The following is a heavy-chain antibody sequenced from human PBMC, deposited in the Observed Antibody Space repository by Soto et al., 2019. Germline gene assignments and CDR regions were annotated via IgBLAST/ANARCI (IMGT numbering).Heavy chain of an antibody. J-gene: IGHJ5*02. CDR1: GFPFNTYA. CDR3: AKDLRPGLIVPTKSGFDP. D-gene: IGHD2-21*01. Sequence: LRLSCEASGFPFNTYAMTWFRQVPGMGLEWVSTTSNNGNTDFAESVRGRFTVSRDNSKNILYLQMTNLRVEDAAIYFCAKDLRPGLIVPTKSGFDPWGQGTLVTVSS. CDR2: TSNNGNT. V-gene: IGHV3-23*01.